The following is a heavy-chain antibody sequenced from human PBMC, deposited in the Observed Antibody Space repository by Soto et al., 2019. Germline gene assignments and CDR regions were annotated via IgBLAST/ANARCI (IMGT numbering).Heavy chain of an antibody. D-gene: IGHD3-16*02. V-gene: IGHV1-3*01. Sequence: ASVKVSCKASGYTFTSYAMSWVRHAPGQRLEWMGWINAGNGNTKYSQKFQGRVTITRDTSASTAYMELSSLRSEDTAVYYCAREKPIVFAFRGQGLLLTVSS. J-gene: IGHJ4*02. CDR3: AREKPIVFAF. CDR1: GYTFTSYA. CDR2: INAGNGNT.